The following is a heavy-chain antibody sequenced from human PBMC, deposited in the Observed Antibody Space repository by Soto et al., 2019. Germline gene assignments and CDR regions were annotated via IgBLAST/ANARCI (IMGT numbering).Heavy chain of an antibody. D-gene: IGHD3-3*01. V-gene: IGHV3-33*01. Sequence: QVQLVESGGGVVQPGRSLRLSCAASGFTFSSYGIHWVRQAPGKGLEWVAVIWYDGSNKYYADSVKGRFTISRDNSKNTVHLQMNSLKAEETAEYHCARDWNGMDVWGQGTTVTVSS. CDR3: ARDWNGMDV. J-gene: IGHJ6*02. CDR2: IWYDGSNK. CDR1: GFTFSSYG.